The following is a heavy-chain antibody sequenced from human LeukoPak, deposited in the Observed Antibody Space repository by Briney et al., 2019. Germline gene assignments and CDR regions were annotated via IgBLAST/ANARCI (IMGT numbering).Heavy chain of an antibody. Sequence: PGGSLRLSCAASGFTFSSYAMSWVRQAPGKGLEWVSAISGSGGSTYYADSVKGRFTISRDNAKTSMYLQMNSLRAEDTAVYYCARGGYPYGMDVWGPGTTVTVSS. J-gene: IGHJ6*02. CDR2: ISGSGGST. CDR3: ARGGYPYGMDV. V-gene: IGHV3-23*01. D-gene: IGHD3-16*02. CDR1: GFTFSSYA.